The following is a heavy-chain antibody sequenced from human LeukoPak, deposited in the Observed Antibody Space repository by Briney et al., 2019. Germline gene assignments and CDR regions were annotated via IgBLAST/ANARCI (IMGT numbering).Heavy chain of an antibody. CDR1: GFTFSSYG. D-gene: IGHD3-3*01. Sequence: GGSLRLSCAASGFTFSSYGMHWVRQAPGKGLEWVAVISYDGSNKYYADSVKGRFTISRDNFKNTLYLQMNSLRAEDTAVYYCAKDSDFWSGYSDYWGQGTLVTVSS. CDR2: ISYDGSNK. J-gene: IGHJ4*02. CDR3: AKDSDFWSGYSDY. V-gene: IGHV3-30*18.